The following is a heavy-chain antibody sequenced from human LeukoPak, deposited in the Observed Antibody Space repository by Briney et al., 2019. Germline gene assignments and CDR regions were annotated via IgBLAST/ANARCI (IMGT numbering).Heavy chain of an antibody. Sequence: GASVKVSCKASGYTFTSYDINWVRQATGQGLEWMGIINPSGGSTSYAQKFQGRVTMTRDTSISTAYMELSRLRSDDTAVYYCARDTNTRGYYYYMDVWGKGTTVTISS. CDR1: GYTFTSYD. D-gene: IGHD5-24*01. V-gene: IGHV1-46*01. CDR2: INPSGGST. J-gene: IGHJ6*03. CDR3: ARDTNTRGYYYYMDV.